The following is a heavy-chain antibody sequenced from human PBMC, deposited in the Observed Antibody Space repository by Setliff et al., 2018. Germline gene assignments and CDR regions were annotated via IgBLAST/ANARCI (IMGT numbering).Heavy chain of an antibody. D-gene: IGHD6-13*01. CDR2: IYYSGST. CDR1: GGSISRSSYN. V-gene: IGHV4-39*01. CDR3: ARAAGYSSSWYHYYYGMDV. Sequence: SETLSLTCTVSGGSISRSSYNWGWIRQPPGKGLEWIGSIYYSGSTYYNPSLKSRVTISVDTSKNQFSLKLSSVTAADTAVYYCARAAGYSSSWYHYYYGMDVGGQGTTVTVAS. J-gene: IGHJ6*02.